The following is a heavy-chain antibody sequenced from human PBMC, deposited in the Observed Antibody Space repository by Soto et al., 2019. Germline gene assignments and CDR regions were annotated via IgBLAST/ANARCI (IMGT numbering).Heavy chain of an antibody. V-gene: IGHV3-64D*08. CDR3: VKVSDYVWGSYRHFDY. D-gene: IGHD3-16*02. J-gene: IGHJ4*02. CDR1: GFTFSSYA. Sequence: GGSLRLSCSASGFTFSSYAMHWVRQAPGKGLEYVSAISSNGGSTYYADSVKGRFTISRDNSKNTLYLKMSSLRAEDTAVYYCVKVSDYVWGSYRHFDYWGQGTLVTVSS. CDR2: ISSNGGST.